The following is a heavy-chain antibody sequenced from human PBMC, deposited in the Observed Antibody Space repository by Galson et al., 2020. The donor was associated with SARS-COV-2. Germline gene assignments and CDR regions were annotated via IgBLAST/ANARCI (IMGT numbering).Heavy chain of an antibody. CDR3: ARPGGGSYFGAFDY. CDR2: ISYDGSNK. CDR1: GFTFSSYA. D-gene: IGHD1-26*01. Sequence: GESLKISCAASGFTFSSYAMHWVRQAPGKGLEWVAVISYDGSNKYYADSVKGRFTISRDNSKNTLYLQMNSLRAEDTAVYYCARPGGGSYFGAFDYWGQGTLVTVSS. J-gene: IGHJ4*02. V-gene: IGHV3-30-3*01.